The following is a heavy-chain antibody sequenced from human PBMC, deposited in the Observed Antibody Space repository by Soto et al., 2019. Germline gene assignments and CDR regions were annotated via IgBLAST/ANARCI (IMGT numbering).Heavy chain of an antibody. V-gene: IGHV4-34*01. CDR2: INHSGST. J-gene: IGHJ4*02. CDR1: GGSFNNYY. D-gene: IGHD1-1*01. CDR3: ARGRLELHY. Sequence: QVQLQQWGAGLLKPSETLSLTCAVYGGSFNNYYWNWIRQPPGKGLEWIGEINHSGSTNYNPSHKSRSTISIDTSKNQFSLRLSSVTAADTAVYYCARGRLELHYWGQGTLVTVSS.